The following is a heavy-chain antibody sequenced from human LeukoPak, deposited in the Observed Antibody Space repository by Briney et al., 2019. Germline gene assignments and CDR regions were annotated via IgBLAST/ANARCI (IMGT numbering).Heavy chain of an antibody. Sequence: ASVKVSCKASGYTFTGYYMHWVRQAPGQGLEWMGWINPNSGGTNYAQKFQGRVTITKNTSISTAYMDLSSLRSEDTAVYYCVRENCDSWGQGTLVTVSS. CDR3: VRENCDS. CDR1: GYTFTGYY. CDR2: INPNSGGT. V-gene: IGHV1-2*02. J-gene: IGHJ4*02.